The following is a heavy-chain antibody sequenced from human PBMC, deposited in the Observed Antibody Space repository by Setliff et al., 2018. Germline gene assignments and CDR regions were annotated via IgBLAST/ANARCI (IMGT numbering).Heavy chain of an antibody. CDR2: IYYSGNT. D-gene: IGHD2-15*01. CDR1: GGSMIGGHYY. V-gene: IGHV4-31*03. J-gene: IGHJ5*02. Sequence: SETLSLTCTVSGGSMIGGHYYWSWIRQLPGKGLEWIAYIYYSGNTYYNPSLKSRVTISVDTSKNQFSLKINSVTAADTAVYYCARGHCSSGECPNYFDPWGQGTPVTAPQ. CDR3: ARGHCSSGECPNYFDP.